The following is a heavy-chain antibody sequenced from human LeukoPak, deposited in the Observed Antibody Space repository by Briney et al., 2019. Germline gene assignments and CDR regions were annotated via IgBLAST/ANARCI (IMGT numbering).Heavy chain of an antibody. CDR2: ISPADSDT. V-gene: IGHV5-51*01. D-gene: IGHD6-13*01. CDR3: ARQGVYSSSWPN. CDR1: GYSFISTW. Sequence: GESLKISCKGSGYSFISTWIGWVRQMPGKGLEWMGIISPADSDTRYSPSFQGQVTISADKSISTAYLQWSSLKASDTAMYYCARQGVYSSSWPNWGQGTLVTVSS. J-gene: IGHJ4*02.